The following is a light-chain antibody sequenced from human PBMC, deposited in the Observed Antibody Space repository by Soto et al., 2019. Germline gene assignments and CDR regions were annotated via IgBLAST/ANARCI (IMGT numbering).Light chain of an antibody. CDR2: AAS. CDR1: QSIDNY. CDR3: QQCFSLPPT. V-gene: IGKV1-39*01. Sequence: DNQMTQSPSSLSASVGDRVTITCRASQSIDNYLSWYQQIPGKAPKLLIYAASNLQRGVPSRFSGSGSGTEFTLTISNLQPDDFAVYYCQQCFSLPPTFGHGTKVENK. J-gene: IGKJ1*01.